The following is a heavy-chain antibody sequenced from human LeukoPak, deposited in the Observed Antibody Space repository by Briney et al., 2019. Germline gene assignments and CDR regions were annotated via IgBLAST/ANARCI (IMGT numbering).Heavy chain of an antibody. J-gene: IGHJ1*01. CDR1: VFTFSNYL. D-gene: IGHD3-22*01. Sequence: GGSLRLSCEGSVFTFSNYLMGWVRQAPGKGLQWVANIKTDGSEKYYVDSVKGGFTISRDNAKNSLYLQMNSLRAEDTAVYYCATYSSLNRREFQYWGQGTLLTVSS. V-gene: IGHV3-7*01. CDR2: IKTDGSEK. CDR3: ATYSSLNRREFQY.